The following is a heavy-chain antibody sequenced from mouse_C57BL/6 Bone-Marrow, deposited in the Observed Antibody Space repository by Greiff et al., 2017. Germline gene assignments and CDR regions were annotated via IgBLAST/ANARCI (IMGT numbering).Heavy chain of an antibody. Sequence: EVKLMQSGPGLVNPSQSLSLTCPVTAYPITSGYYWNWIRQFPGNKLEWMGYISYDGSNNYNPSLKNQISITRDTSKNRFFLRLNSVTTEDPATFFCAREGQLRLRHAMHYRGSGNSVPV. D-gene: IGHD3-2*02. J-gene: IGHJ4*01. CDR3: AREGQLRLRHAMHY. V-gene: IGHV3-6*01. CDR1: AYPITSGYY. CDR2: ISYDGSN.